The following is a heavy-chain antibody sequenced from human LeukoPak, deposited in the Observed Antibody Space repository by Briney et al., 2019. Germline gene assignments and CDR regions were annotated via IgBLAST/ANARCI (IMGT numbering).Heavy chain of an antibody. D-gene: IGHD3-22*01. V-gene: IGHV3-30*03. CDR3: ARDDAFYDSSGYLDY. Sequence: GRSLRLSCAASGFTFSNYGMHWVRQAPGKGLDWVAVISYDGSNKYYADSVKGRFTISRDNSKNTLYLQMNSLRAEDTAVYYCARDDAFYDSSGYLDYWGQGTLVTVSS. CDR2: ISYDGSNK. CDR1: GFTFSNYG. J-gene: IGHJ4*02.